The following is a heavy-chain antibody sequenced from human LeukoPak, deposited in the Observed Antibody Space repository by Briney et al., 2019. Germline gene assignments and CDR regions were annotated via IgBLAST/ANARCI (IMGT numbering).Heavy chain of an antibody. Sequence: GGSLRLSCAASGFTFSSYAMSRVRQAPGKGLEWVSAISGSGGSTYYADSVKGRFTISRDNSKNTLYLQMNSLRAEDTAVYYCAKSKVDYGDYLDAFDIWGQGTMVTVSS. V-gene: IGHV3-23*01. CDR3: AKSKVDYGDYLDAFDI. J-gene: IGHJ3*02. CDR2: ISGSGGST. D-gene: IGHD4-17*01. CDR1: GFTFSSYA.